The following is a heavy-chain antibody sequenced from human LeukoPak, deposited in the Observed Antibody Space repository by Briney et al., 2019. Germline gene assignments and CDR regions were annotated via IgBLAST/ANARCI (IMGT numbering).Heavy chain of an antibody. CDR1: GYTFIRYG. V-gene: IGHV1-18*01. CDR2: ISGYNGNT. D-gene: IGHD3-22*01. CDR3: ARSYYDSSGYYYDY. J-gene: IGHJ4*02. Sequence: ASVKVSCKASGYTFIRYGISWVRQAPGQGLEWMGWISGYNGNTNYAQQLQGRVTSTTDTSTSTAYMELRSLRSDDTAVHYCARSYYDSSGYYYDYWGQGTLVTVSS.